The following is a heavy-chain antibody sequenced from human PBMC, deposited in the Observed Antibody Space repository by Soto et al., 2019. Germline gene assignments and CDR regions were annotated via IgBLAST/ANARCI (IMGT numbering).Heavy chain of an antibody. V-gene: IGHV4-59*01. Sequence: LSLTCTVSGGSISSYFWNWIRQSPGKGLEYIGYIYYSGTTNYNPSLKSRVTISVDTSKNQFSLKLSSVTAADTAVYYCAGEDGYKFDYWGQGTLVTRLL. CDR3: AGEDGYKFDY. CDR2: IYYSGTT. CDR1: GGSISSYF. J-gene: IGHJ4*02. D-gene: IGHD3-22*01.